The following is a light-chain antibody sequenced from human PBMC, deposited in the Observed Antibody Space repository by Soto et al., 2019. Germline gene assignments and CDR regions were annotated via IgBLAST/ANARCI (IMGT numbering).Light chain of an antibody. CDR2: DAS. V-gene: IGKV1-5*01. Sequence: DIQMTQSPFTLSASVGDRVTITCRASQSISGWLAWYQQKPGRAPNLLISDASSLESGVPSRFSGSGSGTEFTLTISGLQPDDFATYYCQQYSSYSSCGQGTKLEIK. CDR3: QQYSSYSS. J-gene: IGKJ2*01. CDR1: QSISGW.